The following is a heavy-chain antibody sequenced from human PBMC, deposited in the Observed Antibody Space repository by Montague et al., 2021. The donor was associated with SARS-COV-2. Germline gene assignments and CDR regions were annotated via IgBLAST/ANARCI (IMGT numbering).Heavy chain of an antibody. Sequence: SETLSLTCTVSGGSISSSSYYWGWIRQPPGKGLEWIGSIYYSGSTYYXPSLESRVTISVGTSKNQFSLKLSSVTAADTAVYYCARVGRQQLVRLSGMDVWGQGTTVTVSS. CDR3: ARVGRQQLVRLSGMDV. J-gene: IGHJ6*02. CDR2: IYYSGST. CDR1: GGSISSSSYY. V-gene: IGHV4-39*07. D-gene: IGHD6-13*01.